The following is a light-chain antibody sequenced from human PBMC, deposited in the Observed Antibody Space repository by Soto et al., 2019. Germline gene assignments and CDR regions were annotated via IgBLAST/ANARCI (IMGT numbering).Light chain of an antibody. CDR2: DVS. CDR3: SAYTITSPYV. Sequence: LTQPASVSGSPGQSISISCTGTSSDVGAYNYISWYQQHPGKAPKLIIYDVSNRPSGVSSRFSGSKSGNTASLTISGLQAEDGADYYCSAYTITSPYVFGTGTKVTVL. CDR1: SSDVGAYNY. V-gene: IGLV2-14*03. J-gene: IGLJ1*01.